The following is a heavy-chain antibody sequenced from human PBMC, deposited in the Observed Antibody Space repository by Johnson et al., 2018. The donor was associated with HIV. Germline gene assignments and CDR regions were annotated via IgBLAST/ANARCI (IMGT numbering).Heavy chain of an antibody. CDR3: ARGQIAARWSDALHF. CDR2: ISYDGTEK. Sequence: QVQLVESGGGVVRPGRSLRLSCVASGFTFRNYGMHWVRQAPGKGLEWVAVISYDGTEKYYAESVKARFTISRDNSKNTLYLVINRVRPEDTAVYYCARGQIAARWSDALHFWGQGTKVTISS. D-gene: IGHD6-6*01. CDR1: GFTFRNYG. V-gene: IGHV3-30*03. J-gene: IGHJ3*01.